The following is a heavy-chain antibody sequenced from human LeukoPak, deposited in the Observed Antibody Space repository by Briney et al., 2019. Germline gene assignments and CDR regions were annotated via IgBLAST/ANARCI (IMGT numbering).Heavy chain of an antibody. V-gene: IGHV3-74*01. D-gene: IGHD5-18*01. J-gene: IGHJ4*02. Sequence: SGGSLRLSCAASGFTFSSYWMHWVRHAPGKGLVWVSRINSDGSSITYADSVKGRFTISRDNAKNSLYLQMNSLRAEDTAVYYCARDWGYSYGYTNWGQGTLVTVSS. CDR1: GFTFSSYW. CDR3: ARDWGYSYGYTN. CDR2: INSDGSSI.